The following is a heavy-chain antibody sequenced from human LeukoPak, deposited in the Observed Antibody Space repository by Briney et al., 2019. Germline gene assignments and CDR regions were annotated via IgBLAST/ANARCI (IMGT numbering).Heavy chain of an antibody. Sequence: ASVKVSCKASGYTFTSYGISWVRQAPGQGLEWMGWMNPNSGNTGYAQKFQGRVTMTRNTSISTAYMELNNLRSQDTAVYYCARAGERPMRYFDYWGQGARVTVSP. CDR3: ARAGERPMRYFDY. CDR2: MNPNSGNT. D-gene: IGHD3-16*01. CDR1: GYTFTSYG. J-gene: IGHJ4*02. V-gene: IGHV1-8*02.